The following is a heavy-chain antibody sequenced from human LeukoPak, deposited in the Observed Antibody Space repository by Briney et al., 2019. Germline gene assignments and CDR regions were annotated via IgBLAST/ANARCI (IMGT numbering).Heavy chain of an antibody. V-gene: IGHV3-53*01. D-gene: IGHD3-10*01. CDR3: AREWFGELLRPRANWFDP. CDR2: IYSGGNT. Sequence: GGSLRLSCAASGLTVSSNCMSWVRQAPGKGLEWVSFIYSGGNTYYADSVKGRFTISRDNSKNTVHLQMNSLRAEDTAVYYCAREWFGELLRPRANWFDPWGQGTLVTVSS. CDR1: GLTVSSNC. J-gene: IGHJ5*02.